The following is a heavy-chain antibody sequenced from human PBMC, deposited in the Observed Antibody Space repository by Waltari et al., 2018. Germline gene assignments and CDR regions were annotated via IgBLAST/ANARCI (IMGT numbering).Heavy chain of an antibody. CDR3: AKDARGGTSVHDGYYFDS. Sequence: EVQLVESGGGLVQPGSSLRLSCAASGFQFEDYAMHWVRQSQGKGLEWVSGISWNSGSIAYADSVKGRFTISRDNTKNSLYLEMNSLKTDDTAFYFCAKDARGGTSVHDGYYFDSWGQGIRVTVSS. CDR2: ISWNSGSI. V-gene: IGHV3-9*01. J-gene: IGHJ4*02. CDR1: GFQFEDYA. D-gene: IGHD2-2*01.